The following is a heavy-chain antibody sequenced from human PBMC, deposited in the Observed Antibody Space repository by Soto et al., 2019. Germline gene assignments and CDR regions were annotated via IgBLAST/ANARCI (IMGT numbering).Heavy chain of an antibody. Sequence: SETLPLTCTVSGCSISSGDCYWSWIRQPPGQGLEWIGYICYSGSTYYNPSLKSRVTISVDTSKNQFSLKLSSVTAADTAVYYCARVAEGMDVWGQGTTVTVYS. CDR1: GCSISSGDCY. V-gene: IGHV4-30-4*01. CDR3: ARVAEGMDV. J-gene: IGHJ6*02. CDR2: ICYSGST.